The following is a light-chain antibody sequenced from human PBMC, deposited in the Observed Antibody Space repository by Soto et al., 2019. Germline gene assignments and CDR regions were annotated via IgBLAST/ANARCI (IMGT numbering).Light chain of an antibody. V-gene: IGKV1-6*01. Sequence: AIQMPQSPSSLSVSVGDSVTITCRASQDIRNDLGWYQQKPGKAPKLLIYGTSNLQSGVPSRFSGRGSGTESTLTISSLQPEEFAIYYCLQDYIYPYTVGQGTRLEIK. CDR3: LQDYIYPYT. CDR1: QDIRND. CDR2: GTS. J-gene: IGKJ5*01.